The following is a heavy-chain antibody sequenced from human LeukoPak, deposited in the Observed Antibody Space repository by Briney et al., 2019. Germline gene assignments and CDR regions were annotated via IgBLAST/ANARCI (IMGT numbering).Heavy chain of an antibody. J-gene: IGHJ4*02. CDR2: INHSAST. V-gene: IGHV4-34*01. Sequence: SETLSLTCAVYGGSFRGYYWSWIRQPPGKGLEWIGEINHSASTNYSPSLKSRVTISVDTSKNQFSLKLSSVPAADTAVYYCARGLCIAAPGSRLTLYFDYWGQGALVIVSS. CDR1: GGSFRGYY. D-gene: IGHD6-13*01. CDR3: ARGLCIAAPGSRLTLYFDY.